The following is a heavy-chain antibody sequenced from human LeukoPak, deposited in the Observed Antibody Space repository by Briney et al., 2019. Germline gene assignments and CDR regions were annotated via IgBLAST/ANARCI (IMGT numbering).Heavy chain of an antibody. D-gene: IGHD6-6*01. CDR2: IYHSGST. V-gene: IGHV4-38-2*02. CDR1: GYSISSGYY. CDR3: ARVIAARPTEYYYYYYMYV. Sequence: SSETLSLTCTVSGYSISSGYYWGWIRQPPGKGLEWIGSIYHSGSTYYNPSLKSRVTISVDTSKNQFSLKLSSVTAADTAVYYYARVIAARPTEYYYYYYMYVWGKGTTVTVSS. J-gene: IGHJ6*03.